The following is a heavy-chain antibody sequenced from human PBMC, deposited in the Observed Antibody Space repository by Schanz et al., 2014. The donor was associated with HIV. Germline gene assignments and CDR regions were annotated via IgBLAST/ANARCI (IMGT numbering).Heavy chain of an antibody. CDR2: MSFDGSHK. CDR1: GITFSGFTFSNYG. D-gene: IGHD2-2*01. CDR3: ARDGARTSHWGF. V-gene: IGHV3-30*03. Sequence: QVQLVESGGGVVQPGRSLRLSCAVSGITFSGFTFSNYGMHWVRQTPGKGLEWVAAMSFDGSHKYSADSVKGRFTISRDNSKNTLYLQMNNLRAEDTAVYFCARDGARTSHWGFWGQGTLVTVSS. J-gene: IGHJ4*02.